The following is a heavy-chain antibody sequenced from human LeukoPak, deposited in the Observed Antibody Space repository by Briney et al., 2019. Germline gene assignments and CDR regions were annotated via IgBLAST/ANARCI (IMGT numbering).Heavy chain of an antibody. V-gene: IGHV3-49*03. J-gene: IGHJ4*02. CDR3: TREHYDSPLRFDY. CDR2: IRSKAYGGTT. D-gene: IGHD3-22*01. Sequence: GSLRLSCTASGFTFGDYAMSWFRQAPGKGLEWVGFIRSKAYGGTTEYAASVKGRFTISRDDSKSIAYLQMNSLKTEDTAVYYCTREHYDSPLRFDYWGQGTLVTVSS. CDR1: GFTFGDYA.